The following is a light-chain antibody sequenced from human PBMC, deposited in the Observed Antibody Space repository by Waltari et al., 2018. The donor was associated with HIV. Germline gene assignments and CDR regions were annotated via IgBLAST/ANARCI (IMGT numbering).Light chain of an antibody. CDR1: QSLVYSDGETF. CDR3: MQGTHWPYT. CDR2: KVS. Sequence: DVVMTQSPLSLPVSLGQPASLSCRSSQSLVYSDGETFLNWFHQRPGQSPRRLIYKVSKRDSGVPDRISGSGSGTDFTLKINRVEAEDVGIYYCMQGTHWPYTFGQGTKLEIK. J-gene: IGKJ2*01. V-gene: IGKV2-30*01.